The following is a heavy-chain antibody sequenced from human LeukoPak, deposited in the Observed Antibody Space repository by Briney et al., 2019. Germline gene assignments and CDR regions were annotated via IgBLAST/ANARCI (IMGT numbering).Heavy chain of an antibody. D-gene: IGHD3-10*01. CDR1: GYTFTSYG. J-gene: IGHJ4*02. CDR2: ISAYNGNT. Sequence: EASVKVSCKASGYTFTSYGISWVRQAPGQGLEWMGWISAYNGNTNYAQKLQGRVTMTTDTSTSAAYMELRSLRSDDTAAYYCARDQRAEGFGELYDYWGQGTLVTVSS. V-gene: IGHV1-18*04. CDR3: ARDQRAEGFGELYDY.